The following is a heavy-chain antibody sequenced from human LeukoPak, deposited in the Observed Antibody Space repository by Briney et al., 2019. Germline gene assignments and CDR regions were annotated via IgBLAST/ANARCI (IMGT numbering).Heavy chain of an antibody. D-gene: IGHD6-19*01. CDR2: LVYDARS. CDR3: ARDLSAAFDF. CDR1: GFPFSSYG. Sequence: SLRLSCAASGFPFSSYGMHWVRQAPGKGLEWVARLVYDARSDYANSVKGRFSISRDDSKNTLFLDMSNLRVEDTALYYCARDLSAAFDFWGQGVLVTVSS. J-gene: IGHJ4*02. V-gene: IGHV3-33*01.